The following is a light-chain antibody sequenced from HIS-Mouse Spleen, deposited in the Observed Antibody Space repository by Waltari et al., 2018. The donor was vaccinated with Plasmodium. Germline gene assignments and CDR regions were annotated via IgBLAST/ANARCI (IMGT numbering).Light chain of an antibody. CDR2: VAS. CDR3: QQYNNWSFT. V-gene: IGKV3-15*01. CDR1: QSVSSN. J-gene: IGKJ3*01. Sequence: EIVMTQSPATLSVSPGERATLSCRASQSVSSNLAWYQQKPGQVPRLLIYVASTRALGIPARFSGSGSGTEFTLTISSLQSEDFAVYYCQQYNNWSFTFGPGTKVDIK.